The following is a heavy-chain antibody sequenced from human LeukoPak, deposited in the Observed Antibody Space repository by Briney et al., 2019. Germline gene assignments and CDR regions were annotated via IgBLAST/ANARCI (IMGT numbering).Heavy chain of an antibody. J-gene: IGHJ4*02. CDR3: SGGIQPITGPGYYFDY. CDR1: GASISSSRYF. D-gene: IGHD1-14*01. V-gene: IGHV4-39*01. Sequence: SETLSLACTVSGASISSSRYFWGRIRQPPGMGLQWIGNIYYDGNTYYNPSLKSRITISVDTSNNQFSLKLSSVTAADTAVYYCSGGIQPITGPGYYFDYWGQGTLITVSS. CDR2: IYYDGNT.